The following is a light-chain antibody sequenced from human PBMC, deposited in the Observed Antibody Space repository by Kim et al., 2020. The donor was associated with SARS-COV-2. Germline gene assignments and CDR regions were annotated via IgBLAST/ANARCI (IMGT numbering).Light chain of an antibody. CDR1: GYNNGANYD. CDR2: DTN. CDR3: QSFDRSLGGWV. V-gene: IGLV1-40*01. Sequence: QTGTISCTGSGYNNGANYDGHWYQQLPRAAPKLLIHDTNNRPSGVPDRFSGSRSDTSVSLVITGLQAEDEADYYCQSFDRSLGGWVFGGGTQLTVL. J-gene: IGLJ3*02.